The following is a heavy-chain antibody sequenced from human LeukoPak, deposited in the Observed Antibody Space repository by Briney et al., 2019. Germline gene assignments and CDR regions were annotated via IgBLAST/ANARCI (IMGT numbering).Heavy chain of an antibody. CDR1: GVSINTCCYY. D-gene: IGHD5-18*01. V-gene: IGHV4-61*01. CDR3: ARGRSYGFDFDS. Sequence: PSETLSLTCDVSGVSINTCCYYWTWIRQPPGKGLDWIGYKYYSGSTRYNSSLRSRLTISLGSSKNQFSLRLTSVTAADTAVYYCARGRSYGFDFDSWGPGTLVIVSS. CDR2: KYYSGST. J-gene: IGHJ4*02.